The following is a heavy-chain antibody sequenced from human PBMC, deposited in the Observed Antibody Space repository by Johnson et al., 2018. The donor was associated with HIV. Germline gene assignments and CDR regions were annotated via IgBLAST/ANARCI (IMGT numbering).Heavy chain of an antibody. D-gene: IGHD5-18*01. V-gene: IGHV3-9*01. CDR2: LSWNSISI. Sequence: VQLVESGGGLVQPGGSLRLSCAASGFTFDDCAIHRVRQAPGKGLEWVSGLSWNSISIRYADSVKGRFTISRDNSKNTLYLQMNSLRAEDTAVYYCAKERGYSYGRGAFDIWSQGTMVTVSS. CDR3: AKERGYSYGRGAFDI. J-gene: IGHJ3*02. CDR1: GFTFDDCA.